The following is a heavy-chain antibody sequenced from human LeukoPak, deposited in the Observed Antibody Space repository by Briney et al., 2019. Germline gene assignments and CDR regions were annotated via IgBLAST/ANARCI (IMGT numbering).Heavy chain of an antibody. CDR3: ARGYCSGGSCYSVSLDY. CDR2: IIPIFGTA. J-gene: IGHJ4*02. D-gene: IGHD2-15*01. CDR1: GGTFSSYA. V-gene: IGHV1-69*13. Sequence: GASVKVSCKASGGTFSSYAISWVRQAPGQGLEWMGGIIPIFGTANYAQKFQGRVTITADESTSTAYMELSSLGSEDTAVYYCARGYCSGGSCYSVSLDYWGQGTLVTVSS.